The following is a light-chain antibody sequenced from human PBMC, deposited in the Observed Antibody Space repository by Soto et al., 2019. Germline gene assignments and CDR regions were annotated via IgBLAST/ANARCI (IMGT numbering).Light chain of an antibody. Sequence: IVLIQSRGTLSSFPGKRATLSCRASQSISSNLAWYQQKPGQAPRLLIYGASNRATGIPARFSGSGSGTDFTLTISSLEPEDFAVYYCQQRSNWPGATSGQGTRLEIK. J-gene: IGKJ5*01. CDR1: QSISSN. V-gene: IGKV3-11*01. CDR3: QQRSNWPGAT. CDR2: GAS.